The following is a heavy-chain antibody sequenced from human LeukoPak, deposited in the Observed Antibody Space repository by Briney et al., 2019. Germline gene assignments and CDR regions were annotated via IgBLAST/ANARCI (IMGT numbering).Heavy chain of an antibody. CDR2: ISPDGSTT. CDR3: TRDFDFSSAI. J-gene: IGHJ4*02. D-gene: IGHD3-3*01. Sequence: GGSLRLSCAASGFTFSSYWMHWVRQAPGKGLVWVSRISPDGSTTGHADSVKGRFTASRDNAKNTLFLQMNSLRAEDTAVYYCTRDFDFSSAIWGQGTLVTVSS. CDR1: GFTFSSYW. V-gene: IGHV3-74*01.